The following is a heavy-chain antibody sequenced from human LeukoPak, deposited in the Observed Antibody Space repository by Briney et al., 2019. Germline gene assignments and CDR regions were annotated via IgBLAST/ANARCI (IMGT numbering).Heavy chain of an antibody. J-gene: IGHJ4*02. CDR3: SRGRGSGYSSSWYLYYFDY. CDR2: INHSGST. Sequence: GSLRLSCVDSGFTFSNYAMSWIRQPPGKGLEWIGEINHSGSTNYNPSLKSRVTISVDTSKNQFSLKLSSVTAADTAVYYCSRGRGSGYSSSWYLYYFDYWGQGTLVTVSS. CDR1: GFTFSNYA. V-gene: IGHV4-34*01. D-gene: IGHD6-13*01.